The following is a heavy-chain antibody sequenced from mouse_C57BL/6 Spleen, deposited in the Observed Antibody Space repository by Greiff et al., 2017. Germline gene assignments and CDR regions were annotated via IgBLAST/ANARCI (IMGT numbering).Heavy chain of an antibody. CDR2: IYPGSGNT. V-gene: IGHV1-76*01. CDR3: ARKGATAMDY. J-gene: IGHJ4*01. Sequence: VQLQQSWAELVRPGASVKLSCKASGYTFTDYYINWVKQRPGQGLEWIARIYPGSGNTYYNEKFKGKATLTAEKSSSTAYMQLSSLTSEDSAVYFCARKGATAMDYWGQGTSVTVSS. D-gene: IGHD3-1*01. CDR1: GYTFTDYY.